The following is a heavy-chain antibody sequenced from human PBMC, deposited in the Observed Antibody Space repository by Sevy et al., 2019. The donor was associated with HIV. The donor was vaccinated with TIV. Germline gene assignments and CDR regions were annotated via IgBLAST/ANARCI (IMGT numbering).Heavy chain of an antibody. D-gene: IGHD6-13*01. CDR1: GFTFSSYW. CDR3: AREAGVGYSSSWLQNFYYFDY. Sequence: GGSLRLSCAASGFTFSSYWMSWVRQAPGKGLEWVANIKQDGSEKYYVDSVKGRFTISRDNAKNSLYLQMNSLRAEDTAVYYCAREAGVGYSSSWLQNFYYFDYWGQGTLVTVSS. V-gene: IGHV3-7*01. CDR2: IKQDGSEK. J-gene: IGHJ4*02.